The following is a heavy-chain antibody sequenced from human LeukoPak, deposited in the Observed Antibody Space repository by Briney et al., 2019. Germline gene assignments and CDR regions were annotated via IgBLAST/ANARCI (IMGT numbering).Heavy chain of an antibody. CDR2: INHSGST. V-gene: IGHV4-34*01. D-gene: IGHD3-3*01. CDR1: GGSFSGYY. CDR3: ARDFSDGYDY. J-gene: IGHJ4*02. Sequence: SETLSLTCAVYGGSFSGYYWSWIRQPPGKGLEWIGEINHSGSTNYNPSLKSRVTISVDTSKNQFSLTLSFVTAADTAVYYCARDFSDGYDYWGQGTLVTVSS.